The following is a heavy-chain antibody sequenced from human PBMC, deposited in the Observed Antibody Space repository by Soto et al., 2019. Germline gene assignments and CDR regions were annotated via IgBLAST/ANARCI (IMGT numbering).Heavy chain of an antibody. CDR1: GFTFDDYA. CDR3: AKGPYYDSLGTIDY. V-gene: IGHV3-9*01. Sequence: EVQLVESGGGLVQPGRSLRLSCAASGFTFDDYAMHWVRQAPGKGLEWVSGISWNSGSIGYADSVKGRFTISRDNAKNSLYLQMNSLRAEDTAFYYCAKGPYYDSLGTIDYWGQGTLVTVSS. J-gene: IGHJ4*02. D-gene: IGHD3-22*01. CDR2: ISWNSGSI.